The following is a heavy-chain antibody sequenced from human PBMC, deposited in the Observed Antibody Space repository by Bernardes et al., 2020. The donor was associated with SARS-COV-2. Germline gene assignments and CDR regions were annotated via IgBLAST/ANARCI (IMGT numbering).Heavy chain of an antibody. V-gene: IGHV1-18*04. J-gene: IGHJ3*02. CDR1: GYIFSNYG. CDR2: ISAYNGDT. D-gene: IGHD2-21*01. Sequence: ASVKVSCEASGYIFSNYGISWVRQAPGQGLEWMGWISAYNGDTNYAQKVRGRVTMTTDTSTSTAYMELRSLRPDDTAVYYCARDLEHCGGDCFEDVFDIWGQGTLVTVSS. CDR3: ARDLEHCGGDCFEDVFDI.